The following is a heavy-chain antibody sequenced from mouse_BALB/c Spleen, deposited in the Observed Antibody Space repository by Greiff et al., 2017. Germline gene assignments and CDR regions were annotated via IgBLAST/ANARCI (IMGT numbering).Heavy chain of an antibody. J-gene: IGHJ2*01. CDR1: GYTFTSYW. Sequence: VQLQQSGAELAKPGASVKMSRKASGYTFTSYWMHWVKQRPGQGLEWIGYINPSTGYTEYNQKFKDKATLTADKSSSTAYMQLSSLTSEDSAVYYCARRTTVVADYWGQGTTLTVSS. CDR2: INPSTGYT. D-gene: IGHD1-1*01. V-gene: IGHV1-7*01. CDR3: ARRTTVVADY.